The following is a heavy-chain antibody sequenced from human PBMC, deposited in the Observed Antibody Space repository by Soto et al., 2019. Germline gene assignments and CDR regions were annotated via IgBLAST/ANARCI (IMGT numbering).Heavy chain of an antibody. CDR2: VYHNGGA. J-gene: IGHJ5*01. CDR3: GRVVEGATRHTDPDS. Sequence: SETLSLTCTFSGVSLHNSHSFLAWLRQPPGKGLQFIASVYHNGGAHYNSSLKSRVTISVDTANNQVSLRMRSLTAADTAFYYCGRVVEGATRHTDPDSWGQGILVTV. V-gene: IGHV4-39*01. D-gene: IGHD2-21*01. CDR1: GVSLHNSHSF.